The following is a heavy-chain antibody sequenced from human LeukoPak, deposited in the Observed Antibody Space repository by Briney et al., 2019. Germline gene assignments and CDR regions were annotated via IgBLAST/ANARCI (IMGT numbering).Heavy chain of an antibody. J-gene: IGHJ6*02. CDR3: ARTLRSINYYYYYGMDV. CDR1: GYTFTGYY. D-gene: IGHD4-17*01. V-gene: IGHV1-2*02. Sequence: SVKVSCKASGYTFTGYYMHWVRQAPGQGLEWMGWINPNSGGTNYAQKFQGRVTMTRDTSISTAYMELSRLRSDDTAVYYCARTLRSINYYYYYGMDVWGQGTTVTVSS. CDR2: INPNSGGT.